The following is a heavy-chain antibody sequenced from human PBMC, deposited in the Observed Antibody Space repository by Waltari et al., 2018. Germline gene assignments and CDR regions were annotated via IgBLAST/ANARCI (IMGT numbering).Heavy chain of an antibody. CDR3: ARGLTIFGVAELDY. CDR1: GDSVSSNSAA. D-gene: IGHD3-3*01. V-gene: IGHV6-1*01. CDR2: THCRSKWVN. J-gene: IGHJ4*02. Sequence: QVQLQQSGPGLVKPSQTLSLTCAISGDSVSSNSAAWNWIRQSPARGLEWLGRTHCRSKWVNDYAVAVKSRITINPDTSKNQFSLQLNSVTPEDTAVYYCARGLTIFGVAELDYWGQGTLVTVSS.